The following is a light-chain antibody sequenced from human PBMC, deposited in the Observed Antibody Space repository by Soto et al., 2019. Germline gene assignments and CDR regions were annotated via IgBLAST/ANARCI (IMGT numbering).Light chain of an antibody. Sequence: QSALTQPPSASGSPGQSVTISCTGTSSDVGAYDSVSWYQQHPGKAPKLMIYEVNKRPSGVPDRFSGSKSDNTASLTVSGLQAEDEADYYCSSYTISRTYVFGTGTKLTVL. CDR3: SSYTISRTYV. CDR1: SSDVGAYDS. J-gene: IGLJ1*01. CDR2: EVN. V-gene: IGLV2-8*01.